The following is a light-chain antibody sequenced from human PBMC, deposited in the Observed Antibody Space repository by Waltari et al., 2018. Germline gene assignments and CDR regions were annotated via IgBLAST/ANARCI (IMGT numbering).Light chain of an antibody. CDR2: EVI. J-gene: IGLJ1*01. CDR3: CSYAGSGTYV. CDR1: TSDVGGYNI. Sequence: QSALTQPASVSGTPGQSIPISCPGTTSDVGGYNIVPWYQHHPGKAPKLIICEVIKRPSGVSNRFSGSKSGNTASLTISGLQAEDEADYYCCSYAGSGTYVFGTGTKVTVL. V-gene: IGLV2-23*02.